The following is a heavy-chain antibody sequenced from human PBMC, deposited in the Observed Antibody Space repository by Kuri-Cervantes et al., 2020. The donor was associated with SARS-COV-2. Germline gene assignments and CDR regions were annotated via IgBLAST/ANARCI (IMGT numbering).Heavy chain of an antibody. Sequence: GSLRLSCTVSGYSISSGYYWGWIRQPPGKGLEWIGNIYYSGITNYDPALKSRLTISVDTSKNQLSLRLNSVTAADTALYYCARDSGKWGWYSFDMWGQGTMVTVSS. CDR2: IYYSGIT. J-gene: IGHJ3*02. CDR3: ARDSGKWGWYSFDM. D-gene: IGHD6-13*01. CDR1: GYSISSGYY. V-gene: IGHV4-38-2*02.